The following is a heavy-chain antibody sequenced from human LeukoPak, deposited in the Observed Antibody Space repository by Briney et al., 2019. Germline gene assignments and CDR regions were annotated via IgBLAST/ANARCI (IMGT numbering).Heavy chain of an antibody. J-gene: IGHJ4*01. CDR3: ARSDGSGSSPAHLCAY. V-gene: IGHV4-39*01. CDR1: GGSISSRSNY. D-gene: IGHD3-10*01. CDR2: IYYSGST. Sequence: PSETLSLTCTVSGGSISSRSNYWGSIRQPPGKGLEWIGSIYYSGSTYYNPSLKSRVTISVDTSKSQFSLKLGSVTAADTAVYYCARSDGSGSSPAHLCAYSGHRNLVTVSS.